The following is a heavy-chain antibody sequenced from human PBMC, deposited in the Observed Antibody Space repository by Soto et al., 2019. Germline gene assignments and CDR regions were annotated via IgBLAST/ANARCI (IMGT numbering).Heavy chain of an antibody. D-gene: IGHD3-10*01. CDR2: IYYSGST. J-gene: IGHJ6*02. CDR1: GGSISSSSYY. V-gene: IGHV4-39*01. CDR3: ARAISDAGYYYYYFGMDV. Sequence: SETLSLTCTVSGGSISSSSYYWGWIRQPPGKGLEGIGSIYYSGSTYYNPSLKSRVTISVETSKNKFSLKLSSVTAADRAGDYCARAISDAGYYYYYFGMDVGGQGTTVTVS.